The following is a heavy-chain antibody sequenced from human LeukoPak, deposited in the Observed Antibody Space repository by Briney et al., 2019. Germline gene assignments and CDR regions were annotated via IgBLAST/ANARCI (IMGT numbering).Heavy chain of an antibody. D-gene: IGHD3-10*01. CDR2: IWHDGSHK. J-gene: IGHJ4*02. CDR1: GFAFNTYA. Sequence: PGTSLRLSCAASGFAFNTYAMHWVRQAPGKGLEWVTLIWHDGSHKFYKDFVRGRFTISRENSKNTVYLQMNGLRAEDTAVYYCAGEIFGSGRYPIFWGQGTLVTVSS. V-gene: IGHV3-33*01. CDR3: AGEIFGSGRYPIF.